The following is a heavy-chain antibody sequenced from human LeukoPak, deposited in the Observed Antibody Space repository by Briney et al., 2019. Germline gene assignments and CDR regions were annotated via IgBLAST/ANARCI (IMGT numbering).Heavy chain of an antibody. Sequence: PGGSLRLSCAASGFIFSDYFMSWIRQAPGKGLEWVSHISGSSSYTNSVDSVKGRFIISRDNAKGSLYLQMSSLRAEDTAVYYCARSVAAAIDKIYYFDYWGRGALVTVSS. J-gene: IGHJ4*02. V-gene: IGHV3-11*03. CDR2: ISGSSSYT. CDR3: ARSVAAAIDKIYYFDY. CDR1: GFIFSDYF. D-gene: IGHD6-13*01.